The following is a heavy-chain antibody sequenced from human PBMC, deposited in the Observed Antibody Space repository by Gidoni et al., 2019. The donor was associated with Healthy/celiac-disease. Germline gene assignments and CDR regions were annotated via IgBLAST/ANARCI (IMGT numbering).Heavy chain of an antibody. D-gene: IGHD1-26*01. CDR2: IYSGGST. J-gene: IGHJ4*02. Sequence: EVQLVETGGGLIQPGGSLRLSCAASGFTVSSNYMSWVRQAPGKGLEWVSVIYSGGSTYYADSVKGRFTISRDNSKNTLYLQMNSLRAEDTAVYYCARGPSIVGATKTGDDDYWGQGTLVTVSS. CDR1: GFTVSSNY. V-gene: IGHV3-53*02. CDR3: ARGPSIVGATKTGDDDY.